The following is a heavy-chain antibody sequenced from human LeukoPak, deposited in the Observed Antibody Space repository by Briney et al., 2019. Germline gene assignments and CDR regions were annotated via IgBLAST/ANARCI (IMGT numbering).Heavy chain of an antibody. CDR3: ARVVTWFDP. J-gene: IGHJ5*02. D-gene: IGHD4-11*01. CDR1: GFTFSSYW. Sequence: GGSLRLSCAASGFTFSSYWMHWVRQAPGKGLVWASRINGAGTDTSYADSVKGRFTISRDNAKNTLYLQMNSLSAEDTAVYYCARVVTWFDPWGQGTLVTVSS. V-gene: IGHV3-74*01. CDR2: INGAGTDT.